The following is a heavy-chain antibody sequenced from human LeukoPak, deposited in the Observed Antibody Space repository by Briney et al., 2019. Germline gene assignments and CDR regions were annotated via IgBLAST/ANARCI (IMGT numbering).Heavy chain of an antibody. V-gene: IGHV3-9*01. CDR3: AKDSRDSSGWYGFDY. CDR2: ISWNSGSI. D-gene: IGHD6-19*01. Sequence: GRSLRLSCAASGFTFYDYAMHWVRQAPGKGLEWVSGISWNSGSIGYADSVKGRFTISRDNAKSSLYLQMNSLRAEDTALYYCAKDSRDSSGWYGFDYWGQGTLVTVSS. J-gene: IGHJ4*02. CDR1: GFTFYDYA.